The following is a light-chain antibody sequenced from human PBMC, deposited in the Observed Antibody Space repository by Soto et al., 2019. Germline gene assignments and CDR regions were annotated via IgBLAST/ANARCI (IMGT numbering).Light chain of an antibody. Sequence: EIVLTQSPGTLSLSPGERATLSCRASQSLRRSSLAWYQQKPGQAPRLLIYGVSTRATGIPDRFSGSGSGTDFALTISRLEPEDSARSSCQQYDTSPPTFGQGTKVDIK. CDR3: QQYDTSPPT. J-gene: IGKJ1*01. V-gene: IGKV3-20*01. CDR2: GVS. CDR1: QSLRRSS.